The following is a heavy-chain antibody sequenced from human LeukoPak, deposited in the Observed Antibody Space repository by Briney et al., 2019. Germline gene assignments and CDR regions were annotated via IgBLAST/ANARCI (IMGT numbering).Heavy chain of an antibody. D-gene: IGHD1-26*01. Sequence: PGGSLRLSSAESGFTFSSYGLQWVRQAPGKGLEWVAFIRYDGSIKYYADSVKGRFTISRDNSKNTLYLQMNSLRAEDTAVYYCAKDFDELPPYYNYYYRHVWGKGTTVTVSS. CDR3: AKDFDELPPYYNYYYRHV. CDR1: GFTFSSYG. CDR2: IRYDGSIK. V-gene: IGHV3-30*02. J-gene: IGHJ6*03.